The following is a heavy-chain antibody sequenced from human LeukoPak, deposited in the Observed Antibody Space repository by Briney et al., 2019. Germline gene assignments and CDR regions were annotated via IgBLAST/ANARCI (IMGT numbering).Heavy chain of an antibody. J-gene: IGHJ3*02. CDR1: GFTFSTYW. Sequence: GGSLRLSCAASGFTFSTYWMHWVRQAPGKGLEWVAVISYDGSNKYYADSVKGRFTISRDNSKNTLYLQMNSLRAEDTAVYYCARESFAFDIWGQGTMVTVSS. V-gene: IGHV3-30-3*01. CDR3: ARESFAFDI. CDR2: ISYDGSNK. D-gene: IGHD3-10*01.